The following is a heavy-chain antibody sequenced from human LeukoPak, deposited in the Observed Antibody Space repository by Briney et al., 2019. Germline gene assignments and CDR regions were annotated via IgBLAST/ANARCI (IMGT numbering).Heavy chain of an antibody. V-gene: IGHV1-69*06. Sequence: SVKVSCKASGCTFSSYAISRLRQDPGQGLECMGGIIPIFGTANYAQKFQGRVTITADKSTSTAYMELSSLRSEDTAVYYCARAGIAAAGSVNWFDPWGQGTLVTVSS. CDR3: ARAGIAAAGSVNWFDP. CDR2: IIPIFGTA. J-gene: IGHJ5*02. D-gene: IGHD6-13*01. CDR1: GCTFSSYA.